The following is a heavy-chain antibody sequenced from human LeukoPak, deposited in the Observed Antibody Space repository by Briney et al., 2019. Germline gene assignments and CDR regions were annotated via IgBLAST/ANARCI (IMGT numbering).Heavy chain of an antibody. CDR3: ARQYYDFWSGYYFYYFDY. J-gene: IGHJ4*02. V-gene: IGHV1-18*01. Sequence: GASVKVSCKASGYTFTSYGISRVRQAPGQGLEWMGWISAYNGNTNYAQKLQGRVTMTTDTSTSTAYMELRSLRSDDTAVYYCARQYYDFWSGYYFYYFDYWGQGALVTVSS. CDR1: GYTFTSYG. D-gene: IGHD3-3*01. CDR2: ISAYNGNT.